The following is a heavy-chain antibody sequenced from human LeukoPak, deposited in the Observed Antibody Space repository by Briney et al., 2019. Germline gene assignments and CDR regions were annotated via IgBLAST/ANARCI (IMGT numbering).Heavy chain of an antibody. D-gene: IGHD6-6*01. V-gene: IGHV4-4*07. Sequence: PSETLSLTCTVSGGSISSYYWSWIRQPAGKGLEWIGRIYTSGSTNYNPSLKSRVTMSVDTSKNQFSLKLSSVTAADTAVYYCARWRYSSSSGGAFDIWGQGTMVTVSS. CDR2: IYTSGST. CDR3: ARWRYSSSSGGAFDI. CDR1: GGSISSYY. J-gene: IGHJ3*02.